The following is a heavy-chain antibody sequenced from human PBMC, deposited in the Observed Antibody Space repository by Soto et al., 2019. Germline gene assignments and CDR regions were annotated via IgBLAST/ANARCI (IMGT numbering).Heavy chain of an antibody. D-gene: IGHD6-13*01. Sequence: SETLSLTSTVSSAKITKYDWGWVRQHPGKGLEWIGYTYYSGCTYYSPSLKSRVTISVDTSKNQFSLKLSSVTAADTAVYYCGGGTAATGQIDYWGQGTLVTVSS. V-gene: IGHV4-59*06. CDR1: SAKITKYD. CDR2: TYYSGCT. CDR3: GGGTAATGQIDY. J-gene: IGHJ4*02.